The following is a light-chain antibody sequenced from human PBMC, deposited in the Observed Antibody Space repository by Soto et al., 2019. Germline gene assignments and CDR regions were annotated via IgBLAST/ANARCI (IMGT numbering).Light chain of an antibody. CDR3: QQYGSSPLIR. CDR2: GAS. CDR1: QNVYGS. J-gene: IGKJ5*01. V-gene: IGKV3D-15*02. Sequence: VMMESPATLSVSPGARATLSCGASQNVYGSLAWYHQKPGQAPRLLIYGASTRATGIPARFSGSGSGRDFTLTISGLEPEDFAVYYCQQYGSSPLIRFGQGTLLAIK.